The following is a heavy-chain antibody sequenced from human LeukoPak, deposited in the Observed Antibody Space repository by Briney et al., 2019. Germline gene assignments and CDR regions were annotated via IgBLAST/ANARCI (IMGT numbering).Heavy chain of an antibody. CDR1: GYTFTSYY. V-gene: IGHV1-46*01. D-gene: IGHD1-7*01. J-gene: IGHJ5*02. Sequence: ASVKVSCKASGYTFTSYYMHWVRQAPGQGLEWMGIINPSGGSTSYAQKFQGSVTMTRDTSTSTVYMELSSLRSEDTAVYYCARANIKGTRLNWFDPWGQGTLVTVSS. CDR2: INPSGGST. CDR3: ARANIKGTRLNWFDP.